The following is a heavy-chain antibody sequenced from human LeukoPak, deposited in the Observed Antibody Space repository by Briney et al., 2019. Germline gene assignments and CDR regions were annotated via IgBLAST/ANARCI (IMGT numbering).Heavy chain of an antibody. J-gene: IGHJ4*02. D-gene: IGHD6-19*01. CDR2: INHSGST. Sequence: SETLSLTCAVYGGSFSGYYWSWIRQPPPKGLEWIGEINHSGSTNYNPSLKSRVTISVDTSKNQFSLKLSSVTAADTAVYYCASQRGWYGGFDYWGQGTLVTVSS. CDR1: GGSFSGYY. V-gene: IGHV4-34*01. CDR3: ASQRGWYGGFDY.